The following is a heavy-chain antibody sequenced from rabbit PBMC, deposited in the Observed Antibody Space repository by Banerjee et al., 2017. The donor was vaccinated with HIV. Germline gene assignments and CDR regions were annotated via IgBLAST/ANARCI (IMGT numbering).Heavy chain of an antibody. CDR2: IVPSSGNT. J-gene: IGHJ4*01. CDR1: GFSFSDSYW. D-gene: IGHD6-1*01. CDR3: ARGPADASDNWSYYFNL. V-gene: IGHV1S45*01. Sequence: QEQLEESGGDLVKPGASLTVTCTASGFSFSDSYWPCWVRQAPGKGLEWIACIVPSSGNTYYASWAKGRFTISKTSSTTMTLQMTSLTAADTATYFCARGPADASDNWSYYFNLWGQGTLVTVS.